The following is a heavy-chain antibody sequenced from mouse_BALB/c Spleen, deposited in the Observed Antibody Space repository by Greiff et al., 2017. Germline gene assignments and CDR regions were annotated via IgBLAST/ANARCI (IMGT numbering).Heavy chain of an antibody. V-gene: IGHV3-8*02. CDR3: ARYGYYGYDVGAMDY. CDR1: GDSITSGY. J-gene: IGHJ4*01. CDR2: ISYSGST. D-gene: IGHD2-2*01. Sequence: EVKLMESGPSLVKPSQTLSLTCSVTGDSITSGYWNWIRKFPGNKLEYMGYISYSGSTYYNPSLKSRISITRDTSKNQYYLQLNSVTTEDTATYYCARYGYYGYDVGAMDYWGQGTSVTVSS.